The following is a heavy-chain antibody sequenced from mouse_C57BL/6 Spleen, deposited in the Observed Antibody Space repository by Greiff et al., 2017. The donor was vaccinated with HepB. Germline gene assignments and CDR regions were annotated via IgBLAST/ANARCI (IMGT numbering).Heavy chain of an antibody. Sequence: QVQLQQSGAELVKPGASVKISCKASGYAFSSYWMNWVKQRPGKGLEWIGQIYPGDGDTNYNGKFKGKATLTAATSSSSAYMQLSSLTSEDSLVYVCARWGGNYEAWFAYWGQGTLVTVSA. CDR1: GYAFSSYW. CDR2: IYPGDGDT. J-gene: IGHJ3*01. CDR3: ARWGGNYEAWFAY. D-gene: IGHD2-1*01. V-gene: IGHV1-80*01.